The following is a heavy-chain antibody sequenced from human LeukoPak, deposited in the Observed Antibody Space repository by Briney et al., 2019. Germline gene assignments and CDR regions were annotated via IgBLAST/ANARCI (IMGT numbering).Heavy chain of an antibody. Sequence: GGSLRLSCVTSGFTFSKYWMTWVRQAPGKGLEWVANIKQDGSEKYYVDSVKGRFTISRDNAKNSLYLQMNSLRVEDTAVYYCAGPTYYYDSTGSLNWGQGTLVTVSS. D-gene: IGHD3-22*01. V-gene: IGHV3-7*05. J-gene: IGHJ4*02. CDR2: IKQDGSEK. CDR3: AGPTYYYDSTGSLN. CDR1: GFTFSKYW.